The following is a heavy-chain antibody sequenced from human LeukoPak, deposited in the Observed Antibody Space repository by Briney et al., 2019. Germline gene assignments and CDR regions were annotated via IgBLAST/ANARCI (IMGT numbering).Heavy chain of an antibody. V-gene: IGHV3-23*01. CDR3: AKTQGYYDC. J-gene: IGHJ4*02. CDR2: IGVGGTT. Sequence: PGGSLRLSCAASGFTFSSYGINWVRQAPGKGLEWVSGIGVGGTTYYADSVKGRFTISRDTSKNTLYLQMNSLRAEDTAVYYCAKTQGYYDCWGQGTLVTVSS. CDR1: GFTFSSYG. D-gene: IGHD3-22*01.